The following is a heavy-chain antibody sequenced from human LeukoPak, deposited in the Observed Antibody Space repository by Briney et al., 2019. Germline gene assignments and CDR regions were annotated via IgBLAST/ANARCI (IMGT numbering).Heavy chain of an antibody. CDR2: IYYSGST. CDR3: ARSGRSGRYFDWPQHNWFDP. J-gene: IGHJ5*02. D-gene: IGHD3-9*01. CDR1: GFTFSNYW. V-gene: IGHV4-59*01. Sequence: GSLRLSCAASGFTFSNYWMSWIRQPPGKGLEWIGYIYYSGSTNYNPSLKSRVTISVDTSKNQFSLKLSSVTAADTAVYYCARSGRSGRYFDWPQHNWFDPWGQGTLVTVSS.